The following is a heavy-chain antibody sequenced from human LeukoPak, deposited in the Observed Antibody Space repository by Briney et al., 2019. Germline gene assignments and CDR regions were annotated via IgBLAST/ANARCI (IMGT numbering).Heavy chain of an antibody. CDR3: ARGDSSGWSSNPPLD. Sequence: PGGSLRLSCSASGCTFSSYSMNWVRQAPGKGLEWVSSISSSSSYIFYADSVKGRFTISRDNAKNSLYLQMNSLRGEDTAVYYCARGDSSGWSSNPPLDSGQGTLVTVSS. V-gene: IGHV3-21*01. CDR1: GCTFSSYS. D-gene: IGHD6-19*01. J-gene: IGHJ4*02. CDR2: ISSSSSYI.